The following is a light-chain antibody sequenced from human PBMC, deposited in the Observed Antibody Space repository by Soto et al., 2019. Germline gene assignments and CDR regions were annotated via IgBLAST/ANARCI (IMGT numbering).Light chain of an antibody. CDR2: DAS. V-gene: IGKV1-33*01. Sequence: DIQMTQSPSSLSASVENRVTITCQASQDIATYLNWYQQKPGKAPNLLIYDASNLETGVPSRFSGGGSGTEFTLTISSLQSEDFAVYFCQQYDDWPITFGQGTRLEIK. CDR3: QQYDDWPIT. CDR1: QDIATY. J-gene: IGKJ5*01.